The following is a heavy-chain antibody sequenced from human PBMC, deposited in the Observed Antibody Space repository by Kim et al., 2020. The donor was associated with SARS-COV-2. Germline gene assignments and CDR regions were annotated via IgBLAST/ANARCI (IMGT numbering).Heavy chain of an antibody. CDR1: GFTVSSNY. CDR2: IYSGGST. V-gene: IGHV3-53*01. D-gene: IGHD6-19*01. Sequence: GGFLRLSCAASGFTVSSNYMSWVRQAPGKGLEWVSVIYSGGSTYYADSVKGRFTISRDNSKNTLYLQMNSLRAEDTAIYYCATARGSGWYYFDYWGQGTLVNVSS. J-gene: IGHJ4*02. CDR3: ATARGSGWYYFDY.